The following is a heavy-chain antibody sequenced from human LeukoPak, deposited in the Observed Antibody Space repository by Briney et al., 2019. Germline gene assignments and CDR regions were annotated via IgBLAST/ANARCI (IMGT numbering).Heavy chain of an antibody. J-gene: IGHJ4*02. CDR3: ARGEINYGSGSYFDF. Sequence: PSETLSLTCTVSGDSIRTYHWNWIRQSPGKGLEWIGSAHYSGSGNHNPSLKSRLTISVDTSKNQVSLKLSSITAADTAVYYCARGEINYGSGSYFDFWGQGTLVTVSS. D-gene: IGHD3-10*01. V-gene: IGHV4-59*01. CDR2: AHYSGSG. CDR1: GDSIRTYH.